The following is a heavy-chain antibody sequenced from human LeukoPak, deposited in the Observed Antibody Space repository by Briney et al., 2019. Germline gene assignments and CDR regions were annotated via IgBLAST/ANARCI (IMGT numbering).Heavy chain of an antibody. CDR2: ISSSSSYI. CDR1: GFIFSSYA. V-gene: IGHV3-21*01. J-gene: IGHJ4*02. CDR3: AREVWNPYYIDY. D-gene: IGHD1-1*01. Sequence: GGSLRLSCAASGFIFSSYAMSWVRQAPGKGLEWVSSISSSSSYISYADSVKGRFTISRDNAKKSLYLQMNSLRAEDTAAYYCAREVWNPYYIDYWGQGTLVTVSS.